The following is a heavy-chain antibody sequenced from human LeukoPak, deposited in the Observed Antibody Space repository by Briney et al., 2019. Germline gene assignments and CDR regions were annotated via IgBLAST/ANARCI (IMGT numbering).Heavy chain of an antibody. D-gene: IGHD3-22*01. CDR2: INPSGGST. CDR1: GYTFTSYY. CDR3: AREANYYDSSGYYRYFDY. V-gene: IGHV1-46*01. J-gene: IGHJ4*02. Sequence: ASVKVSCKASGYTFTSYYMHWARQAPGQGLEWMGIINPSGGSTSYAQKFQGRVTMTRDTSTSTVYMELSSLRSEDTAVYYCAREANYYDSSGYYRYFDYWGQGTLVTVSS.